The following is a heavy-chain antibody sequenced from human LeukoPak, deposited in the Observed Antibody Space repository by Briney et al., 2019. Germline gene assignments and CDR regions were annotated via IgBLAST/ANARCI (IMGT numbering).Heavy chain of an antibody. V-gene: IGHV1-18*01. D-gene: IGHD2-2*01. CDR1: GYTFTSYG. CDR3: ARDGPDCSSTSCYYYYGMDV. Sequence: GASVKVSCKASGYTFTSYGISWVRQAAGQGVEWMGWISAYNGNTNYAQKLQGRVTMTTDTSTSTAYMELRSLRSDDTAVYYCARDGPDCSSTSCYYYYGMDVGGQGTTVTVS. J-gene: IGHJ6*02. CDR2: ISAYNGNT.